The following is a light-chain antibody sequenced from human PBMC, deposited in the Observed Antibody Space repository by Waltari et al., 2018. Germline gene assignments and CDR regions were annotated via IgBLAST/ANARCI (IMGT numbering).Light chain of an antibody. J-gene: IGLJ2*01. CDR1: SSDLGSYNL. CDR2: EVR. Sequence: QSALTQPASVSGSPGQSITISCTGTSSDLGSYNLASWYQQHPDKAPKLMIYEVRHRPSGVSDRFSGSKSGNTASLTISGLQAEDEADYYCCSYAGSDTFVVLGGGTKLTVL. V-gene: IGLV2-23*02. CDR3: CSYAGSDTFVV.